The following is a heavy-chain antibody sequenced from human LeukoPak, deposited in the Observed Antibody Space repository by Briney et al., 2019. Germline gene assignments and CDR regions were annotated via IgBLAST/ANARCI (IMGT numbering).Heavy chain of an antibody. CDR3: ARGRRITGTTPHLPPIDY. V-gene: IGHV1-46*01. CDR2: INPSGGST. Sequence: ASVKVSCKASGYTFTSYYMHWVRQAPGQGLEWMGIINPSGGSTSYAQKFQGRVTMTRDTSTSTVYMELSSLRSEDTAVYYCARGRRITGTTPHLPPIDYWGQGTLVTVSS. J-gene: IGHJ4*02. CDR1: GYTFTSYY. D-gene: IGHD1-7*01.